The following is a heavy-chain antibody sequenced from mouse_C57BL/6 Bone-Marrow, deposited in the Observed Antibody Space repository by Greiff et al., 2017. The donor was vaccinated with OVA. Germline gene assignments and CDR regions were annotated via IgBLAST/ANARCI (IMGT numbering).Heavy chain of an antibody. J-gene: IGHJ2*01. CDR3: ASHNYFIYFDY. Sequence: DVMLVESGGGLVQPGGSLSLSCAASGFTFTDYYMSWVRQPPGKALEWLGFIRNKANGYTTEYSASVKGRFTISRDNSQSILYLQMNALRAEDSATYSCASHNYFIYFDYWGQGTTLTVSS. V-gene: IGHV7-3*01. D-gene: IGHD1-2*01. CDR2: IRNKANGYTT. CDR1: GFTFTDYY.